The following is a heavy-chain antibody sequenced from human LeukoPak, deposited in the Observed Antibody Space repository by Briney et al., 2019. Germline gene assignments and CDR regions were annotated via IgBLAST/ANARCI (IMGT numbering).Heavy chain of an antibody. CDR1: GGSISSYY. Sequence: PSETLSLTCTVSGGSISSYYWSWIRQPPGKGLEWIGYIYYSGSTNYNPSLKSRVTISVDTSKNQFSLKLSSVTAADTAVYYCARRADSSGSYFSTWDNWFDPWGQGTLVTVSS. D-gene: IGHD1-26*01. CDR3: ARRADSSGSYFSTWDNWFDP. V-gene: IGHV4-59*08. CDR2: IYYSGST. J-gene: IGHJ5*02.